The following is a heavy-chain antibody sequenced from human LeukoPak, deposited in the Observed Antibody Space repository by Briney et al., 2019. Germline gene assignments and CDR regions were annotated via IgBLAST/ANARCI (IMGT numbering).Heavy chain of an antibody. CDR1: GFTFSSYA. J-gene: IGHJ5*02. D-gene: IGHD3-22*01. CDR3: AKPITYYYDSSGSP. Sequence: GGSLRLSCAASGFTFSSYAMSWVRQAPGKGLEWVSGISGSGGSTYYADSVKGRFTISRDNSKNTLYLQMNSLRAEDTAVYYCAKPITYYYDSSGSPWGQGTLVTVSS. V-gene: IGHV3-23*01. CDR2: ISGSGGST.